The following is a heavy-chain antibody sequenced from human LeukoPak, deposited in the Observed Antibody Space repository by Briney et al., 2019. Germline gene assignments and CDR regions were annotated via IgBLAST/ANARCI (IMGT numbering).Heavy chain of an antibody. D-gene: IGHD1-26*01. J-gene: IGHJ4*02. CDR2: INDDGTTT. CDR3: ARGLGSPTDY. Sequence: GGSLRLSCAASGFTFRTSWMHWLRQAPGKGLVWVSRINDDGTTTTYADSVKGRFTISRDNAKSTLYLQMNSLRAEDTAVYYCARGLGSPTDYWGQGTPETVSS. V-gene: IGHV3-74*01. CDR1: GFTFRTSW.